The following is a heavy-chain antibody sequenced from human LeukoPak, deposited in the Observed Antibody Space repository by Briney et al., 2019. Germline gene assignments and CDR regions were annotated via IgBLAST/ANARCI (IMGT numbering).Heavy chain of an antibody. CDR1: RFTLSTYW. V-gene: IGHV3-23*01. Sequence: PGGSLRLSCAASRFTLSTYWMSWARQAPGKGLEWVSTINSDENTYYADSVKGRFTISRDTSKNTLYLQMNSLRAEDTAVYYCATTEYQLLHLVYWGQGTLVTVSS. D-gene: IGHD2/OR15-2a*01. J-gene: IGHJ4*02. CDR3: ATTEYQLLHLVY. CDR2: INSDENT.